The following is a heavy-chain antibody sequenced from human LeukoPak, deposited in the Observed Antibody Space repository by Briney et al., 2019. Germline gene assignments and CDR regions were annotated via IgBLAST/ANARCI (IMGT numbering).Heavy chain of an antibody. CDR3: ARVGYYYDSSGSSAY. V-gene: IGHV4-34*01. J-gene: IGHJ4*02. D-gene: IGHD3-22*01. CDR1: GGSFSGYY. Sequence: SETLSLTCAVSGGSFSGYYWTWIRQPPGKGLEWIGEINHSGSANYNPSLMSRVTISLDTSKNQFSPKLSSVTAADTAVYYCARVGYYYDSSGSSAYWGQGTLVTVSS. CDR2: INHSGSA.